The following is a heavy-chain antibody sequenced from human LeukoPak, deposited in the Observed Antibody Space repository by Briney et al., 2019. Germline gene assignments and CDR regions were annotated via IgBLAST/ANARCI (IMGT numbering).Heavy chain of an antibody. D-gene: IGHD4-23*01. V-gene: IGHV3-23*01. Sequence: GGSLRLSCAASGVTFSSYAMGWVRQAPGKGLEWVSAISGSGGSTYYADSVKGRFTISRDNSKNTLYLLMNSLRAEDTAVYYCAQDNVPKTVVTTFDYWVQGTLVTVSS. CDR1: GVTFSSYA. J-gene: IGHJ4*02. CDR2: ISGSGGST. CDR3: AQDNVPKTVVTTFDY.